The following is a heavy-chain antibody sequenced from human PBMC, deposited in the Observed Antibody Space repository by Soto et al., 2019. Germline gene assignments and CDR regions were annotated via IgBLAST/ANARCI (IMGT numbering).Heavy chain of an antibody. CDR3: AKDLSGAVGFGY. CDR2: ISKSGDRT. V-gene: IGHV3-23*01. J-gene: IGHJ4*02. D-gene: IGHD3-10*02. Sequence: GGSLRLSCAVSGFTFSRYGMSWVRQAPGRGLEWVSGISKSGDRTYYGDSVKGRFTISRDNSKNTLYLQMNSLRDEDTAVYYCAKDLSGAVGFGYWGQGTQVTVSS. CDR1: GFTFSRYG.